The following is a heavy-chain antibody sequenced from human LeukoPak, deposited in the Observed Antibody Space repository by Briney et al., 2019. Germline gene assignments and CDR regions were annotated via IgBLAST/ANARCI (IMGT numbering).Heavy chain of an antibody. D-gene: IGHD5-18*01. CDR1: GGSISSSSYY. CDR2: IYYSGST. Sequence: SEILSPTCTVSGGSISSSSYYWGWIRQPPGKGLEWIGSIYYSGSTYYNSSLKSRLTISVDTSKNQFCLKLTYVTAADTAVYYCARQAVGYSYGYRFSWFDPWGQGTLVIVSS. CDR3: ARQAVGYSYGYRFSWFDP. V-gene: IGHV4-39*01. J-gene: IGHJ5*02.